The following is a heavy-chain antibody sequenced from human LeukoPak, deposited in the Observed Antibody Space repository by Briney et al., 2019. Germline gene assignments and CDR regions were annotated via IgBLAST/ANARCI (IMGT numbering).Heavy chain of an antibody. D-gene: IGHD3-22*01. CDR2: IYYSGST. CDR3: ARDLRNYYDSSGYYYYFDY. CDR1: GGSISNYY. J-gene: IGHJ4*02. Sequence: SETLSLTCTVSGGSISNYYWSWIRQPPGKGLEWIGYIYYSGSTNYNPSLKSRVTMSVDTSKNQFSLKLSSVTAADTAVYYCARDLRNYYDSSGYYYYFDYWGQGTLVTVSS. V-gene: IGHV4-59*12.